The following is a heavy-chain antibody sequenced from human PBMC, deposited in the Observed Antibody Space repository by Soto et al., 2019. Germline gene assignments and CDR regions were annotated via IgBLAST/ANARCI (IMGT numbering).Heavy chain of an antibody. CDR1: GFTVSDYD. CDR3: AKDRRGGEYPAFDL. Sequence: EVQLLESGGGLVQPGGSLRVSCAASGFTVSDYDMGWVRQAPGKGLEWVSLIRGDGGATYHADSVEGRLTISRDTSENTVYLQMNSLRAEDTALYYCAKDRRGGEYPAFDLWGQGTMVTVSS. J-gene: IGHJ3*01. CDR2: IRGDGGAT. V-gene: IGHV3-23*01. D-gene: IGHD2-21*01.